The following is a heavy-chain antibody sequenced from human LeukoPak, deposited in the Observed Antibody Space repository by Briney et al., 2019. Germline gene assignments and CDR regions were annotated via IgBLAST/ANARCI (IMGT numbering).Heavy chain of an antibody. V-gene: IGHV3-23*01. D-gene: IGHD3-10*01. CDR1: GFTSSNYA. Sequence: GGSLRLSCAAAGFTSSNYAMTWVRQAPGKGLEWVSGISGTGGTTYYADSVKGRFTISRDNSKNRLYLQMNSLRAEDTAVYYCAKVQDGSGSYYPNFDYWGQGTLVTVSS. CDR3: AKVQDGSGSYYPNFDY. J-gene: IGHJ4*02. CDR2: ISGTGGTT.